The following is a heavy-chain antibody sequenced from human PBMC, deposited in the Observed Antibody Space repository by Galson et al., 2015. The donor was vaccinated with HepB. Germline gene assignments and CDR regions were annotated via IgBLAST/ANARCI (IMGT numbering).Heavy chain of an antibody. V-gene: IGHV3-30*18. CDR3: AKDLLWFGESADNWFDP. J-gene: IGHJ5*02. Sequence: SLRLSCAASGFTFSSYGMHWVRQAPGKGLEWVAVISYDGSNKYYADSVKGRFTISRDNSKNTLYLQMNSLRAEDTAVYYCAKDLLWFGESADNWFDPWGQGTLVTVSS. D-gene: IGHD3-10*01. CDR1: GFTFSSYG. CDR2: ISYDGSNK.